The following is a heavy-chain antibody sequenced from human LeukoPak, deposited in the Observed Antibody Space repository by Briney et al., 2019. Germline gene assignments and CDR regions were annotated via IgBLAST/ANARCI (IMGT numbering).Heavy chain of an antibody. CDR1: GFTFSRYW. Sequence: GGSLRLSCAASGFTFSRYWMSWVRRVPRKGLEWMANMNQDGSERYYVDSVKGRFTISRDNAKNSLFLQMNSLRAEDTAVYYCARDKGDYDTSGSLFVFGGQGTLVTVSS. D-gene: IGHD3-22*01. V-gene: IGHV3-7*03. CDR3: ARDKGDYDTSGSLFVF. J-gene: IGHJ4*02. CDR2: MNQDGSER.